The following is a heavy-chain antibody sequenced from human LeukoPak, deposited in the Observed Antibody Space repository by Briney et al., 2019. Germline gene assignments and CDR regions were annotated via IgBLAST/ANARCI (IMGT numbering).Heavy chain of an antibody. CDR3: ARGYQPLPYY. J-gene: IGHJ4*02. D-gene: IGHD2-2*01. V-gene: IGHV4-39*02. Sequence: SETLSLTCTVSGGSISSSSYYCGWIRQPPGKGLEWIGIIYYSGNTYYNPSLKSRVTISVDTSKNHFSLKLSSVTAADTAVYYCARGYQPLPYYWGQGTLVTVSS. CDR1: GGSISSSSYY. CDR2: IYYSGNT.